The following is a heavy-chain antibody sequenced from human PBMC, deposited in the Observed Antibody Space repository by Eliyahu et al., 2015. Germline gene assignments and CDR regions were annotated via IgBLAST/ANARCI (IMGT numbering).Heavy chain of an antibody. V-gene: IGHV3-9*01. CDR3: AKGHYYDRSGYDY. Sequence: EVQLVESGGGLVQPGRSLRLXCAASGFTFDDYAMHWVRQAPGKGLEWVSTISWNSGSIGYADSVKGRFTISRDSAKNSLYLQMNSLRAEDTALYYCAKGHYYDRSGYDYWGQGTLVTVSS. CDR1: GFTFDDYA. J-gene: IGHJ4*02. CDR2: ISWNSGSI. D-gene: IGHD3-22*01.